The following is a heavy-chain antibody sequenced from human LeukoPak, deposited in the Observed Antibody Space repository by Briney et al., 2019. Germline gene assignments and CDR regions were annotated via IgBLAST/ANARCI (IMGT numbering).Heavy chain of an antibody. CDR2: IYYSGRT. CDR1: GDSVSRSDSY. CDR3: ARRRYYDGSGYLE. D-gene: IGHD3-22*01. V-gene: IGHV4-39*01. Sequence: PSETLSLTCSVSGDSVSRSDSYWDWIRQPPGKGLEWIGTIYYSGRTYYSPSLKSRVTMSVDPSNNQFSLNLRSVTAADTALYYCARRRYYDGSGYLEWGQGTLLSVSS. J-gene: IGHJ1*01.